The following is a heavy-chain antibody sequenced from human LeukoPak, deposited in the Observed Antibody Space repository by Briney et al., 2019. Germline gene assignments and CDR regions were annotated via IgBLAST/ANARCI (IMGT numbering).Heavy chain of an antibody. CDR2: FDREEGKT. D-gene: IGHD1-26*01. CDR3: ATGVGPTHPHYYYSYMDV. J-gene: IGHJ6*03. V-gene: IGHV1-24*01. CDR1: GSTLTELS. Sequence: ASVKVSCKVSGSTLTELSMHWVRQAPGKGLEWMGSFDREEGKTIDAQKFQGRVTMTEDTSTDTAYMELSSLRSEDTAVYYCATGVGPTHPHYYYSYMDVWGKGTTVTVSS.